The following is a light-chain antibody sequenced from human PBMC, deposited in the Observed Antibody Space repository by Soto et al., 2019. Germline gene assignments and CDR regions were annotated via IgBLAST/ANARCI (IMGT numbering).Light chain of an antibody. CDR3: PQSYSTPWT. CDR2: AAS. CDR1: QNISSY. J-gene: IGKJ1*01. V-gene: IGKV1-39*01. Sequence: DIQMTQSPSSLSASVGDRVTITCRASQNISSYLNWYQQKPGKAPNLLIYAASGLQSGVPSRFRGSGSGTDFTLTIISLQPEDYATYYCPQSYSTPWTCGKGTKVEIK.